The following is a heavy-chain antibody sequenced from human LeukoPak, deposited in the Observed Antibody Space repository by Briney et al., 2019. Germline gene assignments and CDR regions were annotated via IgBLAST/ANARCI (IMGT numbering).Heavy chain of an antibody. CDR1: GGSFSGYY. Sequence: SETLSLTCAVYGGSFSGYYWSWIRQPPGKGLEWIGEINHSGSTNYNPSLKSRVTISVDTSENQFSLKLSSVTAADTAVYYCARGLTRSSSRRPFDYWGQGTLVTVSS. V-gene: IGHV4-34*01. D-gene: IGHD6-13*01. J-gene: IGHJ4*02. CDR3: ARGLTRSSSRRPFDY. CDR2: INHSGST.